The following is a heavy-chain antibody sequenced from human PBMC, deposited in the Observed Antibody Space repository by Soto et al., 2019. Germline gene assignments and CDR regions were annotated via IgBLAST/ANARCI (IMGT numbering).Heavy chain of an antibody. CDR2: INHSGST. Sequence: PSETLSLTCAVYGGSFSGYYWSWIRQPPGKGLEWIGEINHSGSTNYNPSLKSRVTISVDTSKNQFSLKLSSVTAADTAVYYCARVVYYDSSGYSLGYYYGMDVWGQGTKVTVSS. V-gene: IGHV4-34*01. D-gene: IGHD3-22*01. J-gene: IGHJ6*02. CDR1: GGSFSGYY. CDR3: ARVVYYDSSGYSLGYYYGMDV.